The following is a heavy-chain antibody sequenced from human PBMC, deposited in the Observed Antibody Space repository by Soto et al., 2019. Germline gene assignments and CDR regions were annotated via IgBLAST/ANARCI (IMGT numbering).Heavy chain of an antibody. D-gene: IGHD3-3*01. V-gene: IGHV3-23*01. Sequence: EVQLLESGGGLVQPGGSLRLSCAASGFTFSNYAMNWVRQAPGKGLEWVSTFSGSGGSTYYADSVKGRFTISRDNSKNTLYLQMNSLRAEDTAVYYCAKDQTFWSSYYIDYWGQGTLVTVSS. CDR2: FSGSGGST. CDR3: AKDQTFWSSYYIDY. CDR1: GFTFSNYA. J-gene: IGHJ4*02.